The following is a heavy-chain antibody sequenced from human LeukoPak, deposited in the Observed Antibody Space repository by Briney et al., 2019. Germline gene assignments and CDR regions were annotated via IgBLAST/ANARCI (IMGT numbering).Heavy chain of an antibody. CDR1: GFTFSSYA. J-gene: IGHJ6*03. D-gene: IGHD2/OR15-2a*01. V-gene: IGHV3-7*03. Sequence: GGSLRLSCAASGFTFSSYAMSWVRQAPGKGLEWVANIKQDGSEKYYVDSVKGRFTISRDNAKNSLYLQMNSLRAKDSAVYYCVKQYYTHYYYYYMDVWGKGTTVTVSS. CDR3: VKQYYTHYYYYYMDV. CDR2: IKQDGSEK.